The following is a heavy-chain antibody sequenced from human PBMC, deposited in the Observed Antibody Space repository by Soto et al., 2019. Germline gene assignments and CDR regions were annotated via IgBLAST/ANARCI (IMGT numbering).Heavy chain of an antibody. CDR2: IWYDGSNK. D-gene: IGHD4-4*01. Sequence: QVQLVESGGGVVQPGRSLRLSCAASGFTFSSYGMHWVRQAPGKGLEWVAVIWYDGSNKYYADSVKGRFTISRDNSKNTLYLQMNSLRAEDTAMYYCARDSGNYLDWYFDLWGRGTLVTVSS. CDR3: ARDSGNYLDWYFDL. CDR1: GFTFSSYG. J-gene: IGHJ2*01. V-gene: IGHV3-33*01.